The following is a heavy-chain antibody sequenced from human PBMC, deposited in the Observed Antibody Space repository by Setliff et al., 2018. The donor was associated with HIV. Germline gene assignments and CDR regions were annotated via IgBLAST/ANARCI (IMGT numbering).Heavy chain of an antibody. Sequence: LSLTCTVSGYSISSGYYWGWIRQPPGKGLEWIGLIYHSGSTYYNPSLKSRVTISVDTSKNQFSLKLSSVTAADTAVYYCAAATTLLSPRAWGQGTLVTVSS. CDR2: IYHSGST. V-gene: IGHV4-38-2*02. D-gene: IGHD2-15*01. CDR1: GYSISSGYY. J-gene: IGHJ5*02. CDR3: AAATTLLSPRA.